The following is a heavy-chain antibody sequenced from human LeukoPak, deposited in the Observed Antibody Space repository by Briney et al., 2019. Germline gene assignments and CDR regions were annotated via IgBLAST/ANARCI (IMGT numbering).Heavy chain of an antibody. Sequence: ASVKVSCKTSGYTFTGHYMHWVRQAPGQGLEFLGWIKADNGAIKYTQKFQGRVTLTRDTSISTAYMQMSELTSDDTAVYYCARELQYTREGNAFDMWGPGTMVTVSS. CDR3: ARELQYTREGNAFDM. CDR2: IKADNGAI. J-gene: IGHJ3*02. V-gene: IGHV1-2*02. D-gene: IGHD4-11*01. CDR1: GYTFTGHY.